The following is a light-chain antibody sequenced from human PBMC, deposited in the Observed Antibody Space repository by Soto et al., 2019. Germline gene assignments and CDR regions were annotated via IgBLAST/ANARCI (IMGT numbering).Light chain of an antibody. CDR2: GAS. V-gene: IGKV3-20*01. CDR1: QSVSSSY. CDR3: QQYGPSRT. Sequence: EIVLTQSPGTLSLSPGERATLSCMASQSVSSSYLAGYQQKPGQAPRLLIYGASSRATGIPDKFSGSGSGTDFTLTISRLEPEDFAVYYCQQYGPSRTFGQGTKVEIK. J-gene: IGKJ1*01.